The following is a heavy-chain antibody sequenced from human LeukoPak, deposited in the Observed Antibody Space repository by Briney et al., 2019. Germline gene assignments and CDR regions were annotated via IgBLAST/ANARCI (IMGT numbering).Heavy chain of an antibody. V-gene: IGHV4-31*03. CDR3: ASAHGYTNWFDP. D-gene: IGHD3-16*01. CDR1: GGSINTNPNY. Sequence: TLSLTCTVSGGSINTNPNYWGWIRQHPGKGLEWIGYIYYSGSTYYNPSLKSRVTISVDTSKNQFSLKLSSVTAADTAVYYCASAHGYTNWFDPWGQGTLVTVSS. CDR2: IYYSGST. J-gene: IGHJ5*02.